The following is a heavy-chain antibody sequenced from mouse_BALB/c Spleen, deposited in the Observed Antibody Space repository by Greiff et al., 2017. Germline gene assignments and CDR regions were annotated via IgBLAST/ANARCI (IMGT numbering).Heavy chain of an antibody. Sequence: QVQLKESGPDLVAPSQSLSITCTVSGFSLTSYGVHWVRQPPGKGLEWLVVIWSDGSTTYNSALKSRLSISKDNSKSQVFLKMNSHQTDDTAMYYCARHAYGSSSSYYAMDYWGQGTSVTVSS. V-gene: IGHV2-6-2*01. CDR2: IWSDGST. CDR1: GFSLTSYG. J-gene: IGHJ4*01. D-gene: IGHD1-1*01. CDR3: ARHAYGSSSSYYAMDY.